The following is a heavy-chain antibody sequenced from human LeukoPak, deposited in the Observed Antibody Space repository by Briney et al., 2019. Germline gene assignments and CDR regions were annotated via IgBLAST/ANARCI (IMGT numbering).Heavy chain of an antibody. V-gene: IGHV4-39*07. CDR3: ARDNQMGESNPLDY. Sequence: SETLSLTCTVSGGSISSSSYYWGWVRQPPGKGLEWIGTMYYSGSTYYNPSLKSRVTISVDTSKNQFSLKLSSVTAADTAVYYCARDNQMGESNPLDYWGQGTLVTVSS. CDR1: GGSISSSSYY. J-gene: IGHJ4*02. D-gene: IGHD2-21*01. CDR2: MYYSGST.